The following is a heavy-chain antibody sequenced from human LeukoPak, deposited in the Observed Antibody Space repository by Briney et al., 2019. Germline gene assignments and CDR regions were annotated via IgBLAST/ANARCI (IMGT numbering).Heavy chain of an antibody. D-gene: IGHD6-19*01. CDR3: TGYSAGWSSGGGY. V-gene: IGHV4-39*01. Sequence: SETQSLTCTVSGRSTSSLTYYWGRIRQPPGEGLERIASIYYSGTTYYSPSLKSRVAISVNRSNNQFSLRLSSVTAADTAVYFCTGYSAGWSSGGGYWGQGTVVTVSS. CDR2: IYYSGTT. J-gene: IGHJ4*02. CDR1: GRSTSSLTYY.